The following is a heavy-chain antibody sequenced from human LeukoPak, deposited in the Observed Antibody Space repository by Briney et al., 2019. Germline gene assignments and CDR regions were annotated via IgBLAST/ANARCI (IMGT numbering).Heavy chain of an antibody. CDR3: ARDKGYCSSTSCSDGDWFDP. Sequence: SETLSLTCNVSGGSISSTSYYWSWIRQPPGKGLEWIGYIYYSGSTYYNPSLKSRVTISVDTSKNQFSLKLSSVTAADTAVYYCARDKGYCSSTSCSDGDWFDPWGQGTLVTASS. V-gene: IGHV4-30-4*08. CDR2: IYYSGST. CDR1: GGSISSTSYY. J-gene: IGHJ5*02. D-gene: IGHD2-2*01.